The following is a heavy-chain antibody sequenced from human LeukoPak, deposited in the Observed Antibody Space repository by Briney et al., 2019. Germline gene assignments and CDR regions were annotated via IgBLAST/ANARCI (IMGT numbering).Heavy chain of an antibody. V-gene: IGHV3-21*04. D-gene: IGHD3/OR15-3a*01. CDR1: GFTFSSYS. J-gene: IGHJ3*02. CDR2: ISSSSSYI. CDR3: AKDLDDDRNGAFDI. Sequence: PGGSLRLSCAASGFTFSSYSMNWVRQAPGKGLEWVSSISSSSSYIYYADSVKGRFTISRDNAKNSLYLQMNSLRAEDTALYYCAKDLDDDRNGAFDIWGQGTMVTVSS.